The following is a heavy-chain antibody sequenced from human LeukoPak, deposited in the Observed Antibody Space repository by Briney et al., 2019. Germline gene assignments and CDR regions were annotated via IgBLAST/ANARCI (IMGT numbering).Heavy chain of an antibody. Sequence: ETLSLTCTVSGGSISSSSYYWGWIRQPPGKGLEWIGSIYYSGSTYYNPSLKSRVTISVDTSKNQFSQKLSSVTAADTAVYYCARDKEYYYDSSGSKGFDPWGQGTLVTVSS. J-gene: IGHJ5*02. CDR1: GGSISSSSYY. D-gene: IGHD3-22*01. V-gene: IGHV4-39*07. CDR2: IYYSGST. CDR3: ARDKEYYYDSSGSKGFDP.